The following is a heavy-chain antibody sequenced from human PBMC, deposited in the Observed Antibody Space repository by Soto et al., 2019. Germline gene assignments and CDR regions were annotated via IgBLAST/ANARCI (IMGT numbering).Heavy chain of an antibody. CDR3: AKDCSGAISGFDI. V-gene: IGHV1-18*01. J-gene: IGHJ4*02. Sequence: QVQLVQSGTEVKKPGASVKVSCKDSGYTFGKYGFSWVRQAPGQGLECVGWISVNHGNTVHPQKFRGRVKMTTDTSTRTAYLELGSLQPADTPTYYCAKDCSGAISGFDIWGQGTLVTVS. CDR1: GYTFGKYG. CDR2: ISVNHGNT. D-gene: IGHD2-15*01.